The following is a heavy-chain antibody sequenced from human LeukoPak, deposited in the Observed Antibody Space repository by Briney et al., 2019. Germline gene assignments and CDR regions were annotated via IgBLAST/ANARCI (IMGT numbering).Heavy chain of an antibody. CDR3: APQTMILVL. V-gene: IGHV3-7*01. J-gene: IGHJ4*02. Sequence: GGSLRLSCVASGFTFSTHWVSWVRQAPGKGLEWVANIKENGSTTDYVDSVKGRFTISRDNAKNSVFLQMNSLRAEDTAVYYCAPQTMILVLGGQGTLVTVSS. CDR2: IKENGSTT. CDR1: GFTFSTHW. D-gene: IGHD3-22*01.